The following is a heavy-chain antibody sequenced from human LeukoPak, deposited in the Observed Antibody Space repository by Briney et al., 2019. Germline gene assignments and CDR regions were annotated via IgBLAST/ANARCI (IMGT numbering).Heavy chain of an antibody. D-gene: IGHD3-22*01. V-gene: IGHV3-66*01. CDR2: IYSGGST. CDR3: ARGDSSGFDY. CDR1: GFTFSSYE. J-gene: IGHJ4*02. Sequence: PGGSLRLSCAASGFTFSSYEMKWVRQAPGKGLEWVSVIYSGGSTYYADSVKGRFTISRDNSKNTLYLQMNSLRAEDTAVYYCARGDSSGFDYWGQGTLVTVSS.